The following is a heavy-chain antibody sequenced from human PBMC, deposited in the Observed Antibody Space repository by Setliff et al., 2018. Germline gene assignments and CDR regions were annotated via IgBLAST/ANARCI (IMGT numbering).Heavy chain of an antibody. Sequence: SGGSLRLSCVASGFTFSSYWMTWVRQVPRKGLEYVASIKHDGSEKYYVDSVRGRFTIARDNAKSSLYLQMDSLRDEDTAVYYCARWRSSSPDDFWGQGTLVTVSS. CDR2: IKHDGSEK. J-gene: IGHJ4*02. V-gene: IGHV3-7*01. D-gene: IGHD6-6*01. CDR1: GFTFSSYW. CDR3: ARWRSSSPDDF.